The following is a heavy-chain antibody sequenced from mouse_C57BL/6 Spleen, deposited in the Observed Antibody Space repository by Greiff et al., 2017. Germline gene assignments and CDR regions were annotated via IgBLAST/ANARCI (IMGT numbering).Heavy chain of an antibody. D-gene: IGHD2-4*01. J-gene: IGHJ4*01. CDR2: ISSGSSTI. CDR1: GFTFSDYG. CDR3: ARPGDYEDYAMDY. Sequence: EVMLVESGGGLVKPGGSLKLSCAASGFTFSDYGMHWVRQAPEKGLEWVAYISSGSSTIYYADTVKGRFTISSDNAKNTLFLQMTSLRSEDTAMYYCARPGDYEDYAMDYWGQGTSVTGSS. V-gene: IGHV5-17*01.